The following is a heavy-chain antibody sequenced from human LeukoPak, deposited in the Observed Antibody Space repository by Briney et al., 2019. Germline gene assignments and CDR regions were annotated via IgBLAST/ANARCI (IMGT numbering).Heavy chain of an antibody. CDR1: GYTFTAYY. V-gene: IGHV1-2*02. Sequence: ASVTVSCTASGYTFTAYYINWVRQAPGQGLEWMGWINPNSGGTNYAQKFQGRVTMTRDTAISTACMELNRLTSDDTAVYYCARRLTGVDYWGQGTLVTVSS. D-gene: IGHD7-27*01. CDR3: ARRLTGVDY. CDR2: INPNSGGT. J-gene: IGHJ4*02.